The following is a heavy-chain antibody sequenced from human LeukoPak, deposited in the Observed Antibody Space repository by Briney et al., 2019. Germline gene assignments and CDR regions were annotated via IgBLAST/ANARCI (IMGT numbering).Heavy chain of an antibody. Sequence: ASVKVSCKASGGTFSSYAISWVRQAPGQGLEWMGGIIPIFGTANYAQKFQGRVTITADESTSTAYMELSSLTSDDTAVYYCARDLIGAVANTIDDYWGQGTLVTVSS. CDR2: IIPIFGTA. V-gene: IGHV1-69*13. J-gene: IGHJ4*02. D-gene: IGHD6-19*01. CDR3: ARDLIGAVANTIDDY. CDR1: GGTFSSYA.